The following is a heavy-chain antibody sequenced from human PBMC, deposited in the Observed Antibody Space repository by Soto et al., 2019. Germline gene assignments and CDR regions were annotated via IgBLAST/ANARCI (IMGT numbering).Heavy chain of an antibody. CDR2: IYYSGST. CDR3: ARHPPTMVRGDLDYYFDY. CDR1: GGSISSSSYY. D-gene: IGHD3-10*01. Sequence: SETLSLTCTVSGGSISSSSYYWGWIRQPPGKGLEWIGSIYYSGSTYYNPSLKSRVTISVDTSKNQFSLKLSSVTAADTAVYYCARHPPTMVRGDLDYYFDYWGQGTLVTVSS. J-gene: IGHJ4*02. V-gene: IGHV4-39*01.